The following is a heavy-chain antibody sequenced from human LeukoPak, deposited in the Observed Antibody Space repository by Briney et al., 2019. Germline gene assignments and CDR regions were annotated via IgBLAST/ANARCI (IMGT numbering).Heavy chain of an antibody. Sequence: PSETLSLTCTVSGDSISSSSYYWGWIRQPPGEGLEWIGSISYTGSTYYNPSLRSRVTISVDTSKIQFSLKLTSVTATDTAVYYCARLWSRSQELDYWGQGTLVTVSS. CDR2: ISYTGST. CDR3: ARLWSRSQELDY. V-gene: IGHV4-39*01. D-gene: IGHD6-6*01. J-gene: IGHJ4*02. CDR1: GDSISSSSYY.